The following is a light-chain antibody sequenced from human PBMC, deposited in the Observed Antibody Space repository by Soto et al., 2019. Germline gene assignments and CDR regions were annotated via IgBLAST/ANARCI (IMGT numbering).Light chain of an antibody. Sequence: DIQMTQSPSSLSASVGDRVTITCRASQSISSYLNWYQQKPGKVPKLLIYAASTLQSGVPSRFSGSGSGTDFTLTISSLQPEDVATYYCQQYKSAPWTFGQGTKVEIK. CDR1: QSISSY. CDR3: QQYKSAPWT. CDR2: AAS. J-gene: IGKJ1*01. V-gene: IGKV1-27*01.